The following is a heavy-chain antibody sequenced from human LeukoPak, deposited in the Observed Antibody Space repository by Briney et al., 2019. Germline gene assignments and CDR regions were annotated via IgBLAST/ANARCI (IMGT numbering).Heavy chain of an antibody. Sequence: SETLSLTCTVSGYSISSGYYWGWIRQPPGKGLEWIGSIYHSGSTYYNPSLKSRVTISVDTSKNQFSLKTRSVTAADTAVYYCARHSGSGSYHSPFGNWGQGTLVTVSS. V-gene: IGHV4-38-2*02. CDR1: GYSISSGYY. CDR3: ARHSGSGSYHSPFGN. CDR2: IYHSGST. J-gene: IGHJ4*02. D-gene: IGHD3-10*01.